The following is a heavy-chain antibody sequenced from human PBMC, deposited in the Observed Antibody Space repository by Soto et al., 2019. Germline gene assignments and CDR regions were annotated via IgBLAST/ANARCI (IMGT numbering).Heavy chain of an antibody. D-gene: IGHD5-12*01. CDR1: GFTFSSYG. Sequence: GGSLRLSCAASGFTFSSYGMHWVRQAPGKGLEWVAVIWYDGSNKYYADSVKGRFTISRDNSKNTLYLQMNSLRAEDTAVYYCARGHIVATIRDYYYYYGMDVWGQGTTVTVSS. V-gene: IGHV3-33*01. CDR3: ARGHIVATIRDYYYYYGMDV. CDR2: IWYDGSNK. J-gene: IGHJ6*02.